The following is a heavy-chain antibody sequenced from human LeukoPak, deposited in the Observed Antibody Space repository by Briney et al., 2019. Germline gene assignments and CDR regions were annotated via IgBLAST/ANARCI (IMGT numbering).Heavy chain of an antibody. J-gene: IGHJ5*02. CDR1: GFTFSSYW. D-gene: IGHD2-2*01. Sequence: QSGGSLRLSCAASGFTFSSYWMHWVRQAPGKGLVWVSRINSDGSSTSYADSVKGRFTISRDNATNTLYLQMNSLRAEDTAVYYCARDHCSSTSCYVNWFDPWAREPWSPSPQ. CDR2: INSDGSST. V-gene: IGHV3-74*01. CDR3: ARDHCSSTSCYVNWFDP.